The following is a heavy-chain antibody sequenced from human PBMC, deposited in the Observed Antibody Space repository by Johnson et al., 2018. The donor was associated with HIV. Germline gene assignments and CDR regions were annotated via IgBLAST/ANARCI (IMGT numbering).Heavy chain of an antibody. Sequence: QVQLVESGGGVVQPGRSLRLSCAASGFTFSSYAMHWVRQAPGKGLEWVAVIVYDGSKKYYVDSVKGRFTISRDNAKNSLYLQMNSLRAEDTAVYYCAREYYYDSSGTPVFDIWGQGTMVTVSS. CDR2: IVYDGSKK. J-gene: IGHJ3*02. V-gene: IGHV3-33*08. D-gene: IGHD3-22*01. CDR3: AREYYYDSSGTPVFDI. CDR1: GFTFSSYA.